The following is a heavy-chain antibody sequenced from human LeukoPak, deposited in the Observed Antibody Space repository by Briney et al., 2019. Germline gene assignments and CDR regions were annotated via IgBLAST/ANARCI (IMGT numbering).Heavy chain of an antibody. CDR3: AKASSESYYFDY. V-gene: IGHV3-23*01. D-gene: IGHD1-26*01. CDR2: ISGSGGST. CDR1: GFTFNTYA. Sequence: GGSLRLSCAASGFTFNTYAMTWVRQAPGKGLEWVSAISGSGGSTYYADSVKGRLTISRDNSKNTLSLQMNSLRAEDTAVYYCAKASSESYYFDYWGQGTLVTVSS. J-gene: IGHJ4*02.